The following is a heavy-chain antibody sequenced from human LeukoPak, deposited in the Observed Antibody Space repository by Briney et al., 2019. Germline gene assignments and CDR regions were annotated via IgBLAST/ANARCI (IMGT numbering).Heavy chain of an antibody. Sequence: SETLSLTCTVSGGSISSYYWSWIRQPPGKGLEGIGYIYTSGSTNYNPSLKSRVTISVDTSKNQFSLKLSSVTAADTAVYYCARIAAAGTVYYYYYMDVWGKGTTVTVSS. D-gene: IGHD6-13*01. CDR3: ARIAAAGTVYYYYYMDV. CDR2: IYTSGST. CDR1: GGSISSYY. J-gene: IGHJ6*03. V-gene: IGHV4-4*09.